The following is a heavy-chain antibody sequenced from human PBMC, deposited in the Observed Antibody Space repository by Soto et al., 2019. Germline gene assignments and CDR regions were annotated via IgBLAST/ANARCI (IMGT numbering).Heavy chain of an antibody. Sequence: QVQLQQWGAGLLKPSETLSLTCAVYGGSFSGYYWSWIRQPPGKGLEWIGEINHSGSTNYNPSLKSRVTVSVDTSKNQFSLKLSSVTAADTAVYYCARRSSGYLRYWGQGTLVTVSS. CDR2: INHSGST. CDR1: GGSFSGYY. CDR3: ARRSSGYLRY. V-gene: IGHV4-34*01. J-gene: IGHJ4*02. D-gene: IGHD3-22*01.